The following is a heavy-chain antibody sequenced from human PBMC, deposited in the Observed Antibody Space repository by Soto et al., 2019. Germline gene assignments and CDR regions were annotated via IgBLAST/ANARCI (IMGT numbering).Heavy chain of an antibody. CDR2: IYPGDSDT. CDR3: AASIFYYGMDV. J-gene: IGHJ6*02. CDR1: GYTFTSYW. V-gene: IGHV5-51*01. Sequence: GESLKISCKGSGYTFTSYWISWVRQMPGEGLEWMGAIYPGDSDTRYSPSFQGQVTISADKSISTAYMQWSSLQASDSAIYYCAASIFYYGMDVWGQGTTVTVSS.